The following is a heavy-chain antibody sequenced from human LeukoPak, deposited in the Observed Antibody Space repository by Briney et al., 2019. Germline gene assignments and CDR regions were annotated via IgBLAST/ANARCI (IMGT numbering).Heavy chain of an antibody. CDR3: ARDLWFGEKSAFDI. V-gene: IGHV4-59*01. Sequence: SETLSLTCAVYGGSFSGYYWSWIRQPPGKGLEWIGFIFDGGTTDYNPSLKSRVTISVDTSKNQFSLTLSSVTAADTAVYFCARDLWFGEKSAFDIWGQGTMVTVSS. D-gene: IGHD3-10*01. J-gene: IGHJ3*02. CDR2: IFDGGTT. CDR1: GGSFSGYY.